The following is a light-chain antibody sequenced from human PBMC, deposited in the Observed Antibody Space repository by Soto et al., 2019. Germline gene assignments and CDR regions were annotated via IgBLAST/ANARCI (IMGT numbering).Light chain of an antibody. V-gene: IGLV2-14*01. J-gene: IGLJ2*01. CDR1: SSDVGGYNY. CDR2: DVS. Sequence: QSALTQPASVSGSPGQSITISCTGTSSDVGGYNYVSWYQQYPGKAPKLMIYDVSNRPSGVSNRFSGSKSGNTASLTISGLQAEDEAANYCSSYTSSSTVVFGGGTKLTVL. CDR3: SSYTSSSTVV.